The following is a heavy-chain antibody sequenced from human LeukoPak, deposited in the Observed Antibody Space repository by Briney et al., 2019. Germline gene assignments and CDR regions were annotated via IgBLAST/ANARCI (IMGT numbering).Heavy chain of an antibody. Sequence: PGGSLRLSCAASGFTFSSYAMHWVRQAPGKGLEWVAVISYDGSNKYYADSVKGRFTIPRDNSKNTLYLQMNSLRAEDTAVYYCARDKSSGSYPLYYFDYWGQGTLVTVSS. CDR2: ISYDGSNK. J-gene: IGHJ4*02. D-gene: IGHD1-26*01. CDR3: ARDKSSGSYPLYYFDY. V-gene: IGHV3-30-3*01. CDR1: GFTFSSYA.